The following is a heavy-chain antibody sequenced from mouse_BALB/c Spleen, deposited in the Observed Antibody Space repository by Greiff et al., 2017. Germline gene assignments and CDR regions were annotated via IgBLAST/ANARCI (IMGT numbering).Heavy chain of an antibody. V-gene: IGHV5-17*02. CDR2: ISSGSSTI. Sequence: EVKLMESGGGLVQPGGSKLSCAASGFTFSSFGMHWVRQAPEKGLEWVAYISSGSSTIYYADTVKGRFTISRDNPKNTLFLQMTSLRSEDTAMYYCARDYSYAMDYWGQGTSVTVSS. CDR1: GFTFSSFG. D-gene: IGHD2-13*01. CDR3: ARDYSYAMDY. J-gene: IGHJ4*01.